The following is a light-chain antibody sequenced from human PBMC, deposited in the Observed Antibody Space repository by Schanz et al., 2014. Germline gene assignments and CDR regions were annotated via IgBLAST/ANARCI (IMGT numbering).Light chain of an antibody. Sequence: QTVVTQEPSFSVSPGGTITLTCGLSSGSVSTNYYPSWYQQTPGQAPRTLIYSTTTRSSGVPDRFSGSILGNKAALTITGAQADDESDYYCVLYVGSGIWVFGGGTKVTVL. CDR3: VLYVGSGIWV. CDR1: SGSVSTNYY. J-gene: IGLJ3*02. V-gene: IGLV8-61*01. CDR2: STT.